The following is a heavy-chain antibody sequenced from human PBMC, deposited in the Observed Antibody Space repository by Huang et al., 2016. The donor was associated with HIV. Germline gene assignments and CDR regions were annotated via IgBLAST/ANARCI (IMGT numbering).Heavy chain of an antibody. CDR1: GYPFSGYA. D-gene: IGHD3-16*01. CDR3: ARKFGRDFDY. CDR2: GSPYNGDT. J-gene: IGHJ4*02. V-gene: IGHV1-18*01. Sequence: QVKLVQSGAEVKKPGASVKVSCKTSGYPFSGYAITWVRQAPGQGLEWMGWGSPYNGDTNYVQNLQGRVTMTTDMATTTAYMELRSLTSDDTAIDYCARKFGRDFDYWGQGTLVTVSS.